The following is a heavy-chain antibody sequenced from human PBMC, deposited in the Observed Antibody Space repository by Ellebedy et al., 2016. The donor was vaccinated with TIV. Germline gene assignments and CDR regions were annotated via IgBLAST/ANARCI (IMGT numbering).Heavy chain of an antibody. Sequence: GESLKISCQGFGYNFTNYWISWVRQMPGKGLEWMGKIDPSDSYTKYSPSFQGHVTISTDKSIGTAYLQWSRLQASDTAIYYCGRHRPFDPYDYGDSGGVWFDPWGQGTLVTVSS. CDR1: GYNFTNYW. CDR2: IDPSDSYT. D-gene: IGHD4-17*01. CDR3: GRHRPFDPYDYGDSGGVWFDP. V-gene: IGHV5-10-1*01. J-gene: IGHJ5*02.